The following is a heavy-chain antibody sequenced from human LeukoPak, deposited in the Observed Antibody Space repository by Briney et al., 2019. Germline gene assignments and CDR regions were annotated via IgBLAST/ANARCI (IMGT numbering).Heavy chain of an antibody. J-gene: IGHJ4*02. CDR1: GGSITSYY. CDR3: ARTSGSYFFDY. Sequence: SETLSLTCTVSGGSITSYYWSWIRQPPGKGLEWIGYIYYSGSTNYNPSLKSRVTISVDTSKNQFSLKLSSVTAADTAVYYCARTSGSYFFDYWGQGTLVTVSS. D-gene: IGHD1-26*01. V-gene: IGHV4-59*08. CDR2: IYYSGST.